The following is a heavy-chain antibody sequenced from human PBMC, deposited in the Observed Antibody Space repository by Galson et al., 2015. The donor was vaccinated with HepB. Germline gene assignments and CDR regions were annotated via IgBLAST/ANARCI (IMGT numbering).Heavy chain of an antibody. D-gene: IGHD1-26*01. CDR1: GYTFTGSH. Sequence: SVKVSCKASGYTFTGSHMHWVRQAPGQGLEYMGRINPNSGGTNYAQKFQGRVTMTRDTSVSTAYMELSSLRSDDTAVYYCARDTKWVFDYWGQGTLVTVSS. V-gene: IGHV1-2*06. CDR3: ARDTKWVFDY. J-gene: IGHJ4*02. CDR2: INPNSGGT.